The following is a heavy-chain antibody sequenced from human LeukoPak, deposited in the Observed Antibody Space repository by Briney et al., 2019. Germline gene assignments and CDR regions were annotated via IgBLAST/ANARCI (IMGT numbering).Heavy chain of an antibody. J-gene: IGHJ4*02. V-gene: IGHV3-73*01. CDR1: GFTFSGSA. Sequence: GGSLKLSCVVSGFTFSGSAVHWARQASGKGLEWVGRIRSKASNYATAYAASVKGRFTISRDDSKNTAYLQMNSLKTEDTAVYYCTGDNFDSSVKFDYWGQGTLVTVSS. CDR2: IRSKASNYAT. CDR3: TGDNFDSSVKFDY. D-gene: IGHD3-22*01.